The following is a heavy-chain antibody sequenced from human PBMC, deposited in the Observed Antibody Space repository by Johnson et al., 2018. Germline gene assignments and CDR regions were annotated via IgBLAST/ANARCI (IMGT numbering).Heavy chain of an antibody. CDR2: IWFNGNKK. V-gene: IGHV3-33*01. J-gene: IGHJ3*02. Sequence: QVQLVQSGGGVVQPGTSLRLSCAASGFTCSNYGMHWVRQAPGKGLEWVAVIWFNGNKKYYGDTVKGRFTISRDNSNNTLYLQMNSMRVDDTGVYNCARDLGCYSPQGEDGFVIWGQGTMVTVSS. D-gene: IGHD2-15*01. CDR1: GFTCSNYG. CDR3: ARDLGCYSPQGEDGFVI.